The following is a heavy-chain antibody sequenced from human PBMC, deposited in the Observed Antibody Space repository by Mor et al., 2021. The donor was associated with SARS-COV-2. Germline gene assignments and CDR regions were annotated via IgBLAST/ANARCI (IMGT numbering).Heavy chain of an antibody. CDR2: NNPNSGGT. CDR3: ARWEWLLLRGATDY. J-gene: IGHJ4*02. D-gene: IGHD3-22*01. V-gene: IGHV1-2*02. Sequence: NNPNSGGTNYAQKFQGRVTMTRDTSISKAYMELSRLRSDDTALSYCARWEWLLLRGATDYWGQGTLVTVSS.